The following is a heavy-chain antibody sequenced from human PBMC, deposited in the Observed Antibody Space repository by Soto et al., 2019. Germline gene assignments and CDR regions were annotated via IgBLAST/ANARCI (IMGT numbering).Heavy chain of an antibody. V-gene: IGHV3-21*01. CDR3: ARDRAYRSSSDY. J-gene: IGHJ4*02. Sequence: EVQLVESGGGLVKPGGSLRLSCAASGFTFSSYSMNWVRQAPGKGLEWVSSISSSSSYIYYADSVKGRFPISRDNAKNSLYLQMNSLRAEDTAVYYCARDRAYRSSSDYWGQGTLVTVSS. D-gene: IGHD5-18*01. CDR1: GFTFSSYS. CDR2: ISSSSSYI.